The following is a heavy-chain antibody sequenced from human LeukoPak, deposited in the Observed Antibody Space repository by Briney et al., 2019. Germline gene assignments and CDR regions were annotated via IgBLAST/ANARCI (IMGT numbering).Heavy chain of an antibody. D-gene: IGHD5-24*01. V-gene: IGHV1-69*05. J-gene: IGHJ4*02. CDR2: IIPIFGTA. Sequence: SVKVSCKASGGTFSSCAISWVRQAPGQGLEWMGGIIPIFGTANYAQKFQGRVTITTDESTSTAYMELSSLRSEDTAVYYCARARRDGYNLRLDYWGQGTLVTVSS. CDR1: GGTFSSCA. CDR3: ARARRDGYNLRLDY.